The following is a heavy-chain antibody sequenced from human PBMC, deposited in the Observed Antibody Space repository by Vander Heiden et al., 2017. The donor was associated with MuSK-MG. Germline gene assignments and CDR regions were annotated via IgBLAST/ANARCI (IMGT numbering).Heavy chain of an antibody. CDR3: VLGQGPKLDY. CDR1: GDSVSSKSAA. CDR2: TYYRSKWSK. J-gene: IGHJ4*02. D-gene: IGHD2-8*02. Sequence: QVQLQQSGPGLLKPSQTLSLTCAISGDSVSSKSAAWNWIRQSPSRGLEWLGRTYYRSKWSKEYAVSVKSRITVKPDTSKNQFSLKMKSVTPEDAAVYYGVLGQGPKLDYWGQGTLVTLSS. V-gene: IGHV6-1*01.